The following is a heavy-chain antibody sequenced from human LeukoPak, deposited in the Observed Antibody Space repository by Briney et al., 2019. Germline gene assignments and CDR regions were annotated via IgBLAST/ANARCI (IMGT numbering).Heavy chain of an antibody. V-gene: IGHV4-39*01. CDR2: IYYSGST. Sequence: AETLSLTCTVSGVTISSSSYYWGRLRPPPGKEWEWLGSIYYSGSTYYNPYLKSRVTISVDTSKNQFSLKLSSVTAADTAVYYCARAALRWLQDSWFDPWGQGTLVTVSS. CDR3: ARAALRWLQDSWFDP. CDR1: GVTISSSSYY. J-gene: IGHJ5*02. D-gene: IGHD5-24*01.